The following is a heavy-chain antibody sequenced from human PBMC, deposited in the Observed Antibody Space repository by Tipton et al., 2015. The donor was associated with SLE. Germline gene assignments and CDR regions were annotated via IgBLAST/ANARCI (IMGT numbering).Heavy chain of an antibody. CDR1: GGSISSYY. D-gene: IGHD4-11*01. V-gene: IGHV4-59*01. J-gene: IGHJ6*02. CDR3: ARAPRDYSRPMDV. Sequence: TLSLTCKVSGGSISSYYWSWIRQPPGKGLEWIGYIYDGGRTKYKSSLNSRVTISVDTSKNQFSLKLTSVTAADTAVYYCARAPRDYSRPMDVWGQGTTVTVSS. CDR2: IYDGGRT.